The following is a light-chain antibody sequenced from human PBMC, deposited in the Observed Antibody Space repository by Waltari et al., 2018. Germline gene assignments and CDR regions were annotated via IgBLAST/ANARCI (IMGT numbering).Light chain of an antibody. CDR2: GAS. Sequence: DIQMTQSPPSLSASVGDRVTITCRANHAITTFLAWYQQKPGRVPELLIYGASTLQSGVPSRFSGGRSGTHFTLTISSLQPEDAGTYYCQSYNVAPYSFGRGTKLEI. CDR1: HAITTF. V-gene: IGKV1-27*01. J-gene: IGKJ2*03. CDR3: QSYNVAPYS.